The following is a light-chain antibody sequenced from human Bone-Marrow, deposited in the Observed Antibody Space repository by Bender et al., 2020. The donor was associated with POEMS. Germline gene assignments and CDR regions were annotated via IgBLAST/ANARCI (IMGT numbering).Light chain of an antibody. CDR1: GSNIGGYP. J-gene: IGLJ3*02. V-gene: IGLV1-44*01. CDR2: TNN. Sequence: QSVLTQPPSVSGTPGQRVTISCSGSGSNIGGYPVNWYQQLPGTAPRLLIYTNNERPSGVSNRFSGSKSGNTASLTISGLQADDEADYFCCSYAGNRPLVFGGGTKLTVL. CDR3: CSYAGNRPLV.